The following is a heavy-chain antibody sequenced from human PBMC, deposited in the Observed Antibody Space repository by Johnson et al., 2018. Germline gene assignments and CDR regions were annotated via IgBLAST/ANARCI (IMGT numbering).Heavy chain of an antibody. D-gene: IGHD1/OR15-1a*01. Sequence: RFTISRDNAKNSLYLQMNSLRAEDTAVYYCARGNNGAFDIWGQGTMVTVSS. J-gene: IGHJ3*02. V-gene: IGHV3-11*06. CDR3: ARGNNGAFDI.